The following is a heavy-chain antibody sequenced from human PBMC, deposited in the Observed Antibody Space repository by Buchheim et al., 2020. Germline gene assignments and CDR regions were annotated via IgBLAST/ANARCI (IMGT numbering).Heavy chain of an antibody. CDR2: MNPNSGNT. V-gene: IGHV1-8*01. CDR3: ARGRSGPRITIFGVAYNWFDP. J-gene: IGHJ5*02. D-gene: IGHD3-3*01. Sequence: QVQLVQSGAEVKKPGASVKVSCKASGYTFTSYDINWVRQATGQGLEWMGWMNPNSGNTGYAQKFQGRVTMTRNTSISTAYMELSSLRSEDTAVYYCARGRSGPRITIFGVAYNWFDPWGQGTL. CDR1: GYTFTSYD.